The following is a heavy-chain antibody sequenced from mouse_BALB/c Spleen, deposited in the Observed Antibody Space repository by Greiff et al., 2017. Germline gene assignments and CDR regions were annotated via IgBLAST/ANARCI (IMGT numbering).Heavy chain of an antibody. J-gene: IGHJ3*01. D-gene: IGHD1-1*01. Sequence: VQLQQSGPGLVAPSQSLSITCTVSGFSLTDYGVSWIRQPPGKGLEWLGVIWGGGSTYYNSALKSRLSISKDNSKSQVFLKMNSLQTDDTAMYYCAKIYYYGSSYHFAYWGQGTLVTVSA. V-gene: IGHV2-6-5*01. CDR1: GFSLTDYG. CDR2: IWGGGST. CDR3: AKIYYYGSSYHFAY.